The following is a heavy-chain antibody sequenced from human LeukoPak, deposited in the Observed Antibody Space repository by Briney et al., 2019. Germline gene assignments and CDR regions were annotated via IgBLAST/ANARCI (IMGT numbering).Heavy chain of an antibody. V-gene: IGHV4-59*01. CDR3: ARGDYGDYDNAFDI. J-gene: IGHJ3*02. Sequence: SETLSLTCTVSGGSISSYYWSWLRQPPGKGLEWIGYIYYSGSTNYNPSLKSRVTISVDTSKNQFSLKLSSVTAADTAVYYCARGDYGDYDNAFDIWGQGTMVTVSS. D-gene: IGHD4-17*01. CDR1: GGSISSYY. CDR2: IYYSGST.